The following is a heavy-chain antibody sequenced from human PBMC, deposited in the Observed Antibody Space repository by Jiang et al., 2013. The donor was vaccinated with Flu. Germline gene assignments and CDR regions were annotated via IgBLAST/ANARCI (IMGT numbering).Heavy chain of an antibody. CDR1: GGSVSSGGYY. J-gene: IGHJ6*02. Sequence: GLVKPSETLSLTCSVSGGSVSSGGYYWSWIRQPPGKGLEWIGYIYYSGTTNQNPSLKSRGTISVDTSKNQFSLKLSSVTAADTAVYYCARSSLTMIAVGGMDVWGHGTTVTVSS. V-gene: IGHV4-61*08. CDR3: ARSSLTMIAVGGMDV. D-gene: IGHD3-22*01. CDR2: IYYSGTT.